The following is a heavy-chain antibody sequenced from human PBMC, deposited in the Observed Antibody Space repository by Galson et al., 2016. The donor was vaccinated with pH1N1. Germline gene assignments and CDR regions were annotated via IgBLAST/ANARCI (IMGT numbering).Heavy chain of an antibody. Sequence: SETLSLTCTVSGGSLSSSSYYWGWIRQPPGKGLEWIANIYYSGSTYYNPSLKSRVTISVDTSKNQFSLKLSSVTAADTAVYYCARTRGLDAFDIWGQGTMVTVSS. CDR2: IYYSGST. D-gene: IGHD3-10*01. J-gene: IGHJ3*02. V-gene: IGHV4-39*01. CDR1: GGSLSSSSYY. CDR3: ARTRGLDAFDI.